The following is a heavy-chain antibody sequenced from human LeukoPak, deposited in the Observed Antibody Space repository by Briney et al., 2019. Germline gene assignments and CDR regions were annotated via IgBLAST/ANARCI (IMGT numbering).Heavy chain of an antibody. CDR1: GGSISSYY. J-gene: IGHJ5*02. CDR3: ATHYGSGSLLVSWFDP. V-gene: IGHV4-59*08. D-gene: IGHD3-10*01. CDR2: IYYSGST. Sequence: SETLSLTCTVSGGSISSYYWSWIRQPPGKGLEWIGYIYYSGSTNYNPSLKSRVTISVDTSKNQFSLKLSSVTAADTAVYYCATHYGSGSLLVSWFDPWGQGTLVTVSS.